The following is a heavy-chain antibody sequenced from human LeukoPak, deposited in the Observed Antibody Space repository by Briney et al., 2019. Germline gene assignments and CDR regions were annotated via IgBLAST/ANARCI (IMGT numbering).Heavy chain of an antibody. CDR3: ARDPDRGDHFDY. CDR2: IYTSGST. D-gene: IGHD2-21*02. J-gene: IGHJ4*02. Sequence: SETLSLTCTVSGGSISSYYWSWIRQPAGKGLEWIGRIYTSGSTNYNPSLKSRITTSVDTSKNQFSLKLSSVTAADTAVYYCARDPDRGDHFDYWGQGTLVTVSS. V-gene: IGHV4-4*07. CDR1: GGSISSYY.